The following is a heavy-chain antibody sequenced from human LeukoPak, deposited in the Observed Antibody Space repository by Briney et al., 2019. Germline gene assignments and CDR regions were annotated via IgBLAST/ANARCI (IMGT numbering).Heavy chain of an antibody. Sequence: SETLSLTCTVSGYSISSGYYWSWIRQPPGKGLEWIGYIYYSGSTNYNPSLKSRVTISVDTSKNQFSLKLSSVTAADTAVYYCTRQGYDILTGYPRWFDPWGQGTLVTVSS. V-gene: IGHV4-59*08. D-gene: IGHD3-9*01. J-gene: IGHJ5*02. CDR1: GYSISSGYY. CDR3: TRQGYDILTGYPRWFDP. CDR2: IYYSGST.